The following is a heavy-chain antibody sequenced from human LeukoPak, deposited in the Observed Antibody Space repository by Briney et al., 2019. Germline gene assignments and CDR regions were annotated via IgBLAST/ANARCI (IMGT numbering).Heavy chain of an antibody. CDR3: ARSYDSWSGYSVDYFDY. J-gene: IGHJ4*02. V-gene: IGHV4-30-4*07. D-gene: IGHD3-3*01. CDR1: GDSITSGGYS. CDR2: VYYSGST. Sequence: TLSLTCSVSGDSITSGGYSWSWIRQPPGKGLEWIGYVYYSGSTYYNPSLKRPITLSVDTSKNHVSLKLISATAADTAIYYCARSYDSWSGYSVDYFDYWGQGTLVTASS.